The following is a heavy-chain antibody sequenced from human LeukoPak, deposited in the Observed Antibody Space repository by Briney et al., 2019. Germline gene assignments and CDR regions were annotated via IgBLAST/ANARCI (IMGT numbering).Heavy chain of an antibody. CDR1: GDSVSSNSAA. D-gene: IGHD2-2*01. Sequence: SQTLSLTCAISGDSVSSNSAAWNWIRQSPSRGLESLGRTYCRSKWYDDYAVSVKSRITLNPDKSKNQFSLPLKSVTPEDTAVYYCARYCGSTSCYRNFDYWGQGTLVTVSS. CDR2: TYCRSKWYD. CDR3: ARYCGSTSCYRNFDY. J-gene: IGHJ4*02. V-gene: IGHV6-1*01.